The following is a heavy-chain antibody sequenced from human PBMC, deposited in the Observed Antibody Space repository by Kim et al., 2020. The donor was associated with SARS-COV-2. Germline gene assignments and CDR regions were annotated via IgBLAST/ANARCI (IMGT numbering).Heavy chain of an antibody. CDR3: ARDYTLPEHPFYF. D-gene: IGHD1-1*01. V-gene: IGHV3-48*02. J-gene: IGHJ4*02. Sequence: YSADSVKGRFIISLDHAKDSLYLQMNSLSDGDTAVYYCARDYTLPEHPFYFWGQGTLVTVSS.